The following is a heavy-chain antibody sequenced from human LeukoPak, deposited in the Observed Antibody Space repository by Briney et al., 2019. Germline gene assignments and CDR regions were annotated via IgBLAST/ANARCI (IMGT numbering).Heavy chain of an antibody. CDR1: GFTFSSYA. CDR2: ISGSGGST. Sequence: GGSLRLSCAASGFTFSSYAMSWVRQAPGKGLEWVSAISGSGGSTYYADSVKGRFTISRDNSKNTLYLQMNSLRAEDTAVYYCARLHCSSTSCYFGRPKYYFDHWGQGTLVTVSS. CDR3: ARLHCSSTSCYFGRPKYYFDH. J-gene: IGHJ4*02. D-gene: IGHD2-2*01. V-gene: IGHV3-23*01.